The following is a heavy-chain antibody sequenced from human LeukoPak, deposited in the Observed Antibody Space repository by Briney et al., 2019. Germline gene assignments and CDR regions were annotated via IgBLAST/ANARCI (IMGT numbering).Heavy chain of an antibody. CDR3: ARAGAAAGTPFDY. J-gene: IGHJ4*02. CDR1: GYTFSSYG. D-gene: IGHD6-13*01. CDR2: ITSYNGNT. Sequence: ASVTVSCKASGYTFSSYGISWVRQAPGQGLEWMGWITSYNGNTKYAQQLQGRVTMTTDTSTGTAYMELRSLRSDDTAVYYCARAGAAAGTPFDYWGQGTLVTVSS. V-gene: IGHV1-18*01.